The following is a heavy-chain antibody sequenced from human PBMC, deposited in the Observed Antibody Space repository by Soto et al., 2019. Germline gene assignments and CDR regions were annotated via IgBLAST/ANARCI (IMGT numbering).Heavy chain of an antibody. CDR3: AKGGSSGYHGGFDT. CDR1: GFTFRTYA. CDR2: ISAGGGST. Sequence: EAQLLESGGGLVQPGGSLRLSCAVSGFTFRTYAMNWVRQAPGKGLEWVSAISAGGGSTFYADSVKGRFTVSRDNPKTMLFLQMNSLRAEDTAVYYCAKGGSSGYHGGFDTWGQGTLVTVSS. V-gene: IGHV3-23*01. D-gene: IGHD3-22*01. J-gene: IGHJ4*02.